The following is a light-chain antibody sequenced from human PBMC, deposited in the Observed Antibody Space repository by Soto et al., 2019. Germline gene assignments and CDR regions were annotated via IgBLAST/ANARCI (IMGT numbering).Light chain of an antibody. CDR1: SSNIGAGYD. V-gene: IGLV1-40*01. Sequence: QSVLTQPPSVSGAPGQRVTISCTGTSSNIGAGYDVHWYQQLPGTAPKLLIFANSNRPSGVPDRFSGSKPGTSASLAITGLQAEDEADYYCQSYDSSLSGAVFGGGTKLTVL. CDR2: ANS. CDR3: QSYDSSLSGAV. J-gene: IGLJ2*01.